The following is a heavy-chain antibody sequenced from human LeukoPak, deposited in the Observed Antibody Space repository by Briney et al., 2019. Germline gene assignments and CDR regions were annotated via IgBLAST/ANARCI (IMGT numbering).Heavy chain of an antibody. CDR1: GFTFSSYG. Sequence: GGSLRLSCAASGFTFSSYGMHWVRQAPGKGLEWVAVISYDGSNKYYADSVKGRFTISRDNSKNTLYLQMNSLRAEDTAVYYCAKRRGSYYEAYYYYYMDVWGKGTTVTVSS. CDR3: AKRRGSYYEAYYYYYMDV. D-gene: IGHD1-26*01. V-gene: IGHV3-30*18. CDR2: ISYDGSNK. J-gene: IGHJ6*03.